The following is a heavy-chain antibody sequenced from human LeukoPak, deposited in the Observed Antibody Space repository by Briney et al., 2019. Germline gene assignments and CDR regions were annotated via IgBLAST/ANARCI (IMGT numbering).Heavy chain of an antibody. V-gene: IGHV4-34*01. Sequence: SETLSLTCAVYGGSFSGYYWSWIRQPPGKGLEWIGEINHSGSTNYNPSLKSRVTISVDTSKNQFSLKVSSVTAADTAVYYCARHMSSAYYYASLDYWGQGTLVTVSS. CDR1: GGSFSGYY. D-gene: IGHD3-22*01. J-gene: IGHJ4*02. CDR3: ARHMSSAYYYASLDY. CDR2: INHSGST.